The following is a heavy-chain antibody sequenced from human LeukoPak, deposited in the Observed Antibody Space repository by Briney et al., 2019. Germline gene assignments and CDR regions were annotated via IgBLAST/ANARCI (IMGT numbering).Heavy chain of an antibody. V-gene: IGHV3-48*03. D-gene: IGHD3-10*02. J-gene: IGHJ6*04. CDR3: AELGITMIGGV. CDR1: GFTFSSYA. Sequence: GGSLRLSCAASGFTFSSYAMSWVRQAPGKGLEWVSYISSSGSTIYYADSVKGGFTISRDNATNSLYLQMNSLRAEDTAVYYCAELGITMIGGVWGKGTTVTISS. CDR2: ISSSGSTI.